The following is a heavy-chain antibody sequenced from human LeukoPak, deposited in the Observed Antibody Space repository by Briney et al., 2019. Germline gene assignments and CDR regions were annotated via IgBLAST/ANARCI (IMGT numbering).Heavy chain of an antibody. V-gene: IGHV4-34*01. CDR1: GGSFSGYY. CDR2: INHSGST. J-gene: IGHJ4*02. Sequence: SETLSLTCAVYGGSFSGYYWRWLRQPPGKALEWLGEINHSGSTNYNPSLKSRVTISVDTSKNQFSLKLSSVTAADTAVYYCARGLANRAVAGSYRYWGQGTLVTVSS. D-gene: IGHD6-19*01. CDR3: ARGLANRAVAGSYRY.